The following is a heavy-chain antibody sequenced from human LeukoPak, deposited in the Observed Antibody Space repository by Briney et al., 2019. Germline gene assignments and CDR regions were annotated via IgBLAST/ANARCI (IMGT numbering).Heavy chain of an antibody. J-gene: IGHJ5*02. CDR2: IYYSGST. Sequence: SETLSLTCTVSGGSISGYYWSWIRQPPGKGLEWIGYIYYSGSTNYNPSLKSRVTISVDTSKNQFSLKLSSVTAADTAVYYCARAGITAMLEFDPWGQGTLVTVSS. CDR1: GGSISGYY. D-gene: IGHD5-18*01. V-gene: IGHV4-59*01. CDR3: ARAGITAMLEFDP.